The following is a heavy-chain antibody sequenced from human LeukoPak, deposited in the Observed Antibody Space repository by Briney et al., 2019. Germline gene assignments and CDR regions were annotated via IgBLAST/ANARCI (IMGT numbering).Heavy chain of an antibody. CDR1: GYTFTRYG. Sequence: ASVKVSCKASGYTFTRYGISWVRQAPGQGLEWVGWISAYSGNTNYAQKLQGRVTMTTDTSTSTAYMELRSLRSDDTAVYYCARRSSSWYFSDYWGQGTLVTVSS. D-gene: IGHD6-13*01. CDR2: ISAYSGNT. J-gene: IGHJ4*02. CDR3: ARRSSSWYFSDY. V-gene: IGHV1-18*01.